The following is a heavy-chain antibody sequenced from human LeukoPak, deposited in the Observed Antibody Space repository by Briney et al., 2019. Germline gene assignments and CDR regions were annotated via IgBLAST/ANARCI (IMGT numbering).Heavy chain of an antibody. CDR2: VSSSSDNI. J-gene: IGHJ4*02. V-gene: IGHV3-21*01. D-gene: IGHD2-15*01. Sequence: GGSLRLSCAASGFTFSTMNWVRQAPGKGLTWVSSVSSSSDNIYYADSLKGRFTISRDNAKNSLFLQLNSLRAEDTAVYYCARDVGFCSGGNCYTYYFDYWGPGTLVTVSS. CDR1: GFTFST. CDR3: ARDVGFCSGGNCYTYYFDY.